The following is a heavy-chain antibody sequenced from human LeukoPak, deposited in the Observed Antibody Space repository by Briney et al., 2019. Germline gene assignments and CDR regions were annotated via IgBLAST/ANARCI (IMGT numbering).Heavy chain of an antibody. J-gene: IGHJ4*02. CDR2: ISSSGSTK. CDR1: GFTFSSYE. CDR3: ASSDSGWFDY. Sequence: GGSLRRSCAASGFTFSSYEMNWVRQAPGKGLEWVSYISSSGSTKYYADSVKGRFTISRDNAKNSLYLQMNSLRAEDTAVYYCASSDSGWFDYWGQGTLVTVSS. V-gene: IGHV3-48*03. D-gene: IGHD6-19*01.